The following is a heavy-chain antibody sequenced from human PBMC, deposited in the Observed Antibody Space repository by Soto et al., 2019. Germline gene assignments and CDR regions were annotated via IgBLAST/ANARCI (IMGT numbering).Heavy chain of an antibody. V-gene: IGHV3-33*01. CDR3: ARDRLVPYGYGMDV. D-gene: IGHD2-2*01. CDR1: GFTFRSYG. J-gene: IGHJ6*02. Sequence: QMQLVESGGGVVQPGRSLRLSCAASGFTFRSYGIHWVRQAPGKGLEWVALIWFDGSKKYYVDSVKGRFAVSRDNSKNTLYLQMTSLRVEDTAVYCCARDRLVPYGYGMDVWGPSTTVTVSS. CDR2: IWFDGSKK.